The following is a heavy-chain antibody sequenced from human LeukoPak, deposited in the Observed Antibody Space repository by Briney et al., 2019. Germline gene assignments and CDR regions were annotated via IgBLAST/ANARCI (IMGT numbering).Heavy chain of an antibody. D-gene: IGHD6-19*01. J-gene: IGHJ4*02. V-gene: IGHV3-53*04. CDR1: GFTVSSSY. CDR3: ARSYNSAWLDY. CDR2: VYSGGSI. Sequence: RGGSLRLSCAASGFTVSSSYMSWARQAPGKGLEWVSIVYSGGSIYYAASVKGRFTTSRHNSNNTLDLQMNSLRTEDTAMYYCARSYNSAWLDYWGQGTPGTVSS.